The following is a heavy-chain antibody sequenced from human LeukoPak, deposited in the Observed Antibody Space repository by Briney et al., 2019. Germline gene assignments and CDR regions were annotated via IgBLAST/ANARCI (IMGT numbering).Heavy chain of an antibody. V-gene: IGHV4-39*01. CDR1: GGSITSSYY. J-gene: IGHJ5*02. CDR3: ARIRRYVRAAAGNHNWFDP. D-gene: IGHD6-13*01. CDR2: IYYSGST. Sequence: SETLSLTCTVSGGSITSSYYWGWIRQPPGKGLEWIGSIYYSGSTYYNPSLKSRVTISVDTSKNQFSLKLSSVTAADTAVYYCARIRRYVRAAAGNHNWFDPWGQGTLVTVSS.